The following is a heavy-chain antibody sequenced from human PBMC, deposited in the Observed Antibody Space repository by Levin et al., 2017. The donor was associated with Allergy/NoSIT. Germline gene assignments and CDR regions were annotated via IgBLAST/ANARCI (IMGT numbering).Heavy chain of an antibody. CDR3: AKADHYRTYYFDY. J-gene: IGHJ4*02. Sequence: GESLKISCAASGFTVSSNYMSWVRQAPGKGLEWVSVIYSDGSTYYADSVKGRFTISRDNSKNTLYLQMNSLRAEDTAVYYCAKADHYRTYYFDYWGQGTLVTVSS. CDR1: GFTVSSNY. D-gene: IGHD3-16*02. V-gene: IGHV3-66*01. CDR2: IYSDGST.